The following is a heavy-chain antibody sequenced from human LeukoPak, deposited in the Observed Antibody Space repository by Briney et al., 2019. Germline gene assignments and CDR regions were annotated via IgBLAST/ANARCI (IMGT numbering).Heavy chain of an antibody. CDR3: ARVAERVTIFGVATIGGMDV. J-gene: IGHJ6*02. Sequence: GGSLRLSCAASGFTFSNYAMAWVRQAPGKGLEWVSGISGIGTSTYYADSVKGRFTISRDNAKNSLYLQMNSLRAEDTAVYYCARVAERVTIFGVATIGGMDVWGQGTTVTVSS. V-gene: IGHV3-23*01. CDR1: GFTFSNYA. D-gene: IGHD3-3*01. CDR2: ISGIGTST.